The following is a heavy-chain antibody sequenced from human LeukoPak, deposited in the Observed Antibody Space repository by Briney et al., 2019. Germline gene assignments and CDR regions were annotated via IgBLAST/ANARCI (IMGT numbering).Heavy chain of an antibody. CDR1: GDSVSSSSAA. CDR2: TYCRSKWYN. J-gene: IGHJ4*02. V-gene: IGHV6-1*01. Sequence: SQTLSLTCAISGDSVSSSSAAWNWIRQSPSRGLEWLGRTYCRSKWYNDYAVSVKSRITVNPDTSKNQFSLQLDSVTPEDTAVYYCTRGLFFDYWGQGTLVTVSS. CDR3: TRGLFFDY.